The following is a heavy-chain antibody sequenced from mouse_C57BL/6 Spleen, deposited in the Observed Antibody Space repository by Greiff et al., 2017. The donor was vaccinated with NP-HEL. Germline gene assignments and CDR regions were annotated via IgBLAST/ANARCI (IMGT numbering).Heavy chain of an antibody. CDR1: GFTFSDYY. CDR3: ARRGYYGYFDV. Sequence: EVKLMESEGGLVQPGSSMKLSCTASGFTFSDYYMAWVRQVPEKGLEWVANINYDGSSTYYLDSLKSRFIISRDNAKNILYLQMSSLKSEDTATYYCARRGYYGYFDVWGTGTTVTVSS. CDR2: INYDGSST. V-gene: IGHV5-16*01. J-gene: IGHJ1*03. D-gene: IGHD2-2*01.